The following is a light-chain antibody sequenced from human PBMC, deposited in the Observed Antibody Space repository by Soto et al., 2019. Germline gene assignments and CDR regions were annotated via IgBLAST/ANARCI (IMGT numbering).Light chain of an antibody. CDR3: QQANKYPWP. J-gene: IGKJ1*01. Sequence: DIPMTQSPSTLSASVGGRVTITCRASQYIHNYLAWYQQKPGEAPRLLIYEAVNLESGVPSRFSGSGTGTEFALTISSLQPDDFATYYSQQANKYPWPFGQGTRVEI. CDR1: QYIHNY. CDR2: EAV. V-gene: IGKV1-5*03.